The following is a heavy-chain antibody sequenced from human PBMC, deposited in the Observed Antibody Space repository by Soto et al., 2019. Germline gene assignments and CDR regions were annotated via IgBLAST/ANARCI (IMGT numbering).Heavy chain of an antibody. D-gene: IGHD3-22*01. CDR3: VRDYYGFDY. Sequence: GGSLRLSCAASGFTFRRYLMNWVRQGPGKGMVWVARVDSDGSDTSYADSVEGRFTISRGNAKNMVYLQMDSLRVEDTALYYCVRDYYGFDYWGQGTPVTVSS. V-gene: IGHV3-74*01. J-gene: IGHJ4*02. CDR2: VDSDGSDT. CDR1: GFTFRRYL.